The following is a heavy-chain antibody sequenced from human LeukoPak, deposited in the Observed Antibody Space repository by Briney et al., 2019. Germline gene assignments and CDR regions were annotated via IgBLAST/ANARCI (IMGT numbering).Heavy chain of an antibody. CDR1: GYTFTSYG. CDR2: ISAYNGNT. CDR3: ARVSSRYDFWSGSHYYGMDV. J-gene: IGHJ6*02. D-gene: IGHD3-3*01. V-gene: IGHV1-18*01. Sequence: ASVKVSCKASGYTFTSYGISWVRQAPGQGLEWMGWISAYNGNTDYAQKLQGRVTMTTDTSTGTAYMELRSLRSDDTAVYYCARVSSRYDFWSGSHYYGMDVWGQGTTVTVSS.